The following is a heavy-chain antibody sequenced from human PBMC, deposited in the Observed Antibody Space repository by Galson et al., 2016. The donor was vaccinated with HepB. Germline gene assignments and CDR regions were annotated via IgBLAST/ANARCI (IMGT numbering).Heavy chain of an antibody. D-gene: IGHD3-3*01. V-gene: IGHV4-39*01. CDR2: IYSSGRT. CDR1: GGSISSNTHY. Sequence: ETLSLTCSVSGGSISSNTHYWGWIRQPPGKGLEWIATIYSSGRTHYNPSLKSRVTISVDTSKNQFSLQLRSLTAADTAVFYCMSRSINYGFWSGSHVPDYWGQGTLVTVSS. J-gene: IGHJ4*02. CDR3: MSRSINYGFWSGSHVPDY.